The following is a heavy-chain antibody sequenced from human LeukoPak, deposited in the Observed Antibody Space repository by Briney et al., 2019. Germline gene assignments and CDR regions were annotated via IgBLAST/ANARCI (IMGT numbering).Heavy chain of an antibody. J-gene: IGHJ4*02. D-gene: IGHD6-19*01. V-gene: IGHV3-23*01. Sequence: GGSLRLSCAASGFTFSSYVMSWVRQAPGKGLEWVSAISGSGGSTYYADSVKGRFTISRDNSKNTLYLQMNSLRAEDTAVYYCAKVYIAVAGTDLIDYWGQGTLVTVSS. CDR3: AKVYIAVAGTDLIDY. CDR1: GFTFSSYV. CDR2: ISGSGGST.